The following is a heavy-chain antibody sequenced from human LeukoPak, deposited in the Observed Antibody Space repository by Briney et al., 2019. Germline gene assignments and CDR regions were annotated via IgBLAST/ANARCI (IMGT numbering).Heavy chain of an antibody. CDR2: IYSGGST. Sequence: PGGSLRLSCAASGFTFSSYSMNWVRQAPGKGLEWVSVIYSGGSTYYADSVKGRFTISRDNSKNTLYLQMNSLRAEDTAVYYCARGLGGSYRAQPDYWGQGTLVTVSS. D-gene: IGHD1-26*01. J-gene: IGHJ4*02. CDR1: GFTFSSYS. V-gene: IGHV3-66*01. CDR3: ARGLGGSYRAQPDY.